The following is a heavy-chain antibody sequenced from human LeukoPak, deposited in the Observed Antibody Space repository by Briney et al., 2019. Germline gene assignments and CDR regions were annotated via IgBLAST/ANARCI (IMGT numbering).Heavy chain of an antibody. V-gene: IGHV4-4*07. CDR3: ATGGALGELAILT. J-gene: IGHJ1*01. D-gene: IGHD3-16*01. CDR1: GGFMSGFF. CDR2: THASGKS. Sequence: PSESLSLTCNVSGGFMSGFFWNWLRQPAGKGLEWIGRTHASGKSSYNPSFKTRVTMSVDTSKSQISLRLNSMTAADTAVYYCATGGALGELAILTWGQGTLVSVSS.